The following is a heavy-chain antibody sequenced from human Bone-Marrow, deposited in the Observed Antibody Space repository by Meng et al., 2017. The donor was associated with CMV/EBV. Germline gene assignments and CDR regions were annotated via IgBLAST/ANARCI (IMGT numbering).Heavy chain of an antibody. CDR1: GFTFSSYG. CDR3: ATGPIAAAGTEY. D-gene: IGHD6-13*01. CDR2: IRYDGSNK. V-gene: IGHV3-30*02. J-gene: IGHJ4*02. Sequence: LPLTCAASGFTFSSYGMHWVRQAPGKGLEWVAFIRYDGSNKYYADSVKGRFTISRDNSKNTLYLQMNSLRAEDTAVYYCATGPIAAAGTEYWGQGTLVTVSS.